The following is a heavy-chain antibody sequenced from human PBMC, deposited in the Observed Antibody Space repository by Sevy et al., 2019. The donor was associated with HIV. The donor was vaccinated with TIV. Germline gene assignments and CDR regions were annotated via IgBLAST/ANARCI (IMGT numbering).Heavy chain of an antibody. Sequence: GVSLRLSCAASGLAFISFSSSSMDWVRQAPGKALEWVSSISSAGTYIYYADSMKGRFTISRDNAKSSVYLQMNSLRAEDTAGYYCARDRGVGTSSYGMDVWGQGTTVTVSS. CDR3: ARDRGVGTSSYGMDV. CDR2: ISSAGTYI. CDR1: GLAFISFSSSS. J-gene: IGHJ6*02. V-gene: IGHV3-21*01. D-gene: IGHD1-26*01.